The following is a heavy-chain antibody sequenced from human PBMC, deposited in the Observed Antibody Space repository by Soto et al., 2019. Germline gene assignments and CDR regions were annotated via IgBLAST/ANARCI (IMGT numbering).Heavy chain of an antibody. Sequence: GGSLRLSCAASGFTFSSYWMSWVRQAPGKGLEWVANIKQDGSEKYYVDSVKGRFTITRDNAKNSLYLQMNSLRAEDTAVYYCARDFEGPNYYYYGMDVWGQGTTVTVSS. CDR2: IKQDGSEK. CDR1: GFTFSSYW. CDR3: ARDFEGPNYYYYGMDV. V-gene: IGHV3-7*01. J-gene: IGHJ6*02.